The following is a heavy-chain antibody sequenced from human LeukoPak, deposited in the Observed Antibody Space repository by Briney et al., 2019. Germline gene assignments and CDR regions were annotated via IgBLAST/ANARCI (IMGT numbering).Heavy chain of an antibody. V-gene: IGHV3-64D*09. CDR2: ISSTGDST. Sequence: GGSLRLSCSASGFTFSSYAMRWVRQTPGKGLEHVSTISSTGDSTHYADSMKGTLTIARDNSKDTLFPQMRSLRAEDTAVYYCVKDRGSRGCFDSWGQGTLVTVSS. CDR1: GFTFSSYA. CDR3: VKDRGSRGCFDS. D-gene: IGHD2-15*01. J-gene: IGHJ4*02.